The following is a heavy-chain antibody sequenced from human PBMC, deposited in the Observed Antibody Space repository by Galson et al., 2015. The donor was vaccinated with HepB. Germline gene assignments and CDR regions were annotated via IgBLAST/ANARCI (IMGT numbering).Heavy chain of an antibody. CDR3: ARADSSSWHQDLDY. CDR2: ISAYNGNT. J-gene: IGHJ4*02. V-gene: IGHV1-18*01. CDR1: GYTFTSYG. D-gene: IGHD6-13*01. Sequence: SVKVSCKASGYTFTSYGISWVRQAPGQGLEWMGWISAYNGNTNYAQKLQGRVTMTTDTSTSTAYMELRSLRSDDTAVYYCARADSSSWHQDLDYWGQGTLVTVSS.